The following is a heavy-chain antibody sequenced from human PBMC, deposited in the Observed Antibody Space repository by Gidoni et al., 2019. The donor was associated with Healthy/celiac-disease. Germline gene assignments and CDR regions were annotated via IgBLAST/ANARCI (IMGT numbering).Heavy chain of an antibody. CDR2: TSAYNGNT. D-gene: IGHD3-22*01. V-gene: IGHV1-18*01. J-gene: IGHJ3*02. Sequence: QVQLVQSGAEGKKPGASVKVSCKASGYTFTSYGISWVRQAPGQGLEWMGWTSAYNGNTNYAQKLQGRVTMTTDTSTSTAYMELRSLRSDDTAVYYCARDLRLWGYYDSSGYYAFDIWGQGTMVTVSS. CDR3: ARDLRLWGYYDSSGYYAFDI. CDR1: GYTFTSYG.